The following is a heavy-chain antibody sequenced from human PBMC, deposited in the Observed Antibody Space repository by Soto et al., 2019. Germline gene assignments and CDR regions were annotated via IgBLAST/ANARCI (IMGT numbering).Heavy chain of an antibody. V-gene: IGHV4-39*01. Sequence: LSLTCTVSGGSISSTTYYWGWIRQPPGKGLEWIGSVSYSGSTYYSPSLKSRVTISVDTAKNQFSVKLSSVTAADTSVYYCARHPTAPVTGGFDYLGQGALVTVSS. D-gene: IGHD5-18*01. CDR3: ARHPTAPVTGGFDY. CDR2: VSYSGST. J-gene: IGHJ4*02. CDR1: GGSISSTTYY.